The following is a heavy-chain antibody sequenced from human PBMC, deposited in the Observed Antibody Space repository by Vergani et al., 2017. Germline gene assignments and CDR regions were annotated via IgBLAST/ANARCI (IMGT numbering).Heavy chain of an antibody. V-gene: IGHV3-23*01. J-gene: IGHJ4*02. CDR1: GFTFSSYA. Sequence: EVQLLESGGGLVQPGGSLRLSCEASGFTFSSYAMSWVRQAPGKGLEWVSAISGSGGSTYYADSVKGRFTISRDNSKNKLYLQMNSLRAEDTAVCYSAKDRDYYGAGSPIHYWGQGTLVTVSS. CDR2: ISGSGGST. CDR3: AKDRDYYGAGSPIHY. D-gene: IGHD3-10*01.